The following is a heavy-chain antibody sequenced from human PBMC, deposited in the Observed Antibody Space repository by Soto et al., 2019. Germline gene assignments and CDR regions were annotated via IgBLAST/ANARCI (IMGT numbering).Heavy chain of an antibody. Sequence: QVQLVQSGGEVKKPGASVKVSCKASGYTFTSYGLSWVRQAPGQGLEWMGWISAYNGNTKYAKKPQGRFTLTTETPPSTPYMELTGRRSEDRAVYYCATYPPYIPLPGRRFDYWGQGTLVPGSS. D-gene: IGHD2-21*01. J-gene: IGHJ4*02. CDR2: ISAYNGNT. CDR1: GYTFTSYG. V-gene: IGHV1-18*01. CDR3: ATYPPYIPLPGRRFDY.